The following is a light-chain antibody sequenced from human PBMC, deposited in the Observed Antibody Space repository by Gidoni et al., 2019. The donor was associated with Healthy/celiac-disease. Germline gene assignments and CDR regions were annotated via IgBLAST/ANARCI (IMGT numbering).Light chain of an antibody. CDR2: RNN. J-gene: IGLJ1*01. CDR3: SAWDSSISEV. V-gene: IGLV10-54*01. CDR1: SNNVGNQG. Sequence: QAGLTQPPSVSTGLRQTATLTCTGNSNNVGNQGAAWLQQHQGQPPKLLSYRNNNRPSGISERLSASRSGNTASLTITGLQPEDEADYYCSAWDSSISEVFGTGTKVTVL.